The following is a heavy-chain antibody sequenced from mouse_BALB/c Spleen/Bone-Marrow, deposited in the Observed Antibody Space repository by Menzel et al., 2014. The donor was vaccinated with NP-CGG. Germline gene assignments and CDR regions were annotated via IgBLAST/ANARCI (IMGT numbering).Heavy chain of an antibody. CDR1: GYTFTSXT. CDR2: INPGRGYT. V-gene: IGHV1-4*01. CDR3: ARSRNDDEVDY. Sequence: VKLQESGAELARPWPSVKMSCKASGYTFTSXTXHWVXQRPXXGXEWIXXINPGRGYTNYNQKFKDKATLTADKSTSTAYMQLSSLKSEDSAVYYCARSRNDDEVDYWGQGTTLTVSS. D-gene: IGHD2-12*01. J-gene: IGHJ2*01.